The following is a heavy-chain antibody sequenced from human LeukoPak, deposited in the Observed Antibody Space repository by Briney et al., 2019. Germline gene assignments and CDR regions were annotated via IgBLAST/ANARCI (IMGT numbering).Heavy chain of an antibody. J-gene: IGHJ4*02. V-gene: IGHV3-21*01. D-gene: IGHD1-26*01. Sequence: NPGGSLRLSCAASGFTFNDYSMNWVRQAPGKGLEWVSSISGNSNYIYYADSVKGRFTISRDNAKNSLYLNLNSLRGEDTAVYYCARDESGRRFDYWGQGTLVTVSS. CDR1: GFTFNDYS. CDR3: ARDESGRRFDY. CDR2: ISGNSNYI.